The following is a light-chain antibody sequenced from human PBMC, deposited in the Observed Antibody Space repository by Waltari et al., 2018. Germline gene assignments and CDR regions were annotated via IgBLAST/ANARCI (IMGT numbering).Light chain of an antibody. V-gene: IGKV1-5*03. J-gene: IGKJ4*01. CDR3: QQYNSYSLALT. CDR1: QSISSW. Sequence: DIQMTQSPSTLSASVGDRVTITCRASQSISSWLAWYQQKPGKAPKLLIYKASSLESGVPSRFSGSGSGTEFTLTISSLQPDDFATYYCQQYNSYSLALTFGVGTKVDIK. CDR2: KAS.